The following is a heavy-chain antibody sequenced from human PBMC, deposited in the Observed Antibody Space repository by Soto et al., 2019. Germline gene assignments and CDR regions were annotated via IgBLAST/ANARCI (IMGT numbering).Heavy chain of an antibody. CDR1: GGTFSSYA. CDR3: ARARQNGFLEWSAPYYYYGMDV. V-gene: IGHV1-69*13. Sequence: ASVKVSCKASGGTFSSYAISWVRQAPGQGLEWMGGIIPIFGTANYAQKFQGRVTITADESTSTAYMELSSLRSEDTAVYYCARARQNGFLEWSAPYYYYGMDVWGQGTTVTVSS. J-gene: IGHJ6*02. CDR2: IIPIFGTA. D-gene: IGHD3-3*01.